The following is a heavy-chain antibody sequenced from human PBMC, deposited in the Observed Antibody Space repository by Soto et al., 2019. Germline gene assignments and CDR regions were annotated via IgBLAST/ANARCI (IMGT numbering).Heavy chain of an antibody. D-gene: IGHD5-12*01. CDR2: ISNKDNSYAT. Sequence: EVQLVESGGGLVQPGGSLKLSCAASGFSFSGSSMNWVHQGSGKGLEWVGRISNKDNSYATAYGASVKGRFTISRDDSKNTAYLQMNSLETEDTAVYYCTRGGAYAFDYWGQGVLVTVSS. J-gene: IGHJ4*02. CDR3: TRGGAYAFDY. CDR1: GFSFSGSS. V-gene: IGHV3-73*01.